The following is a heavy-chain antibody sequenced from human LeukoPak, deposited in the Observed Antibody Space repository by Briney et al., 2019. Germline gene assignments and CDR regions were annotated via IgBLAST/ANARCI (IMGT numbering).Heavy chain of an antibody. D-gene: IGHD2-2*01. CDR2: IYYSGST. Sequence: SETLSLTCTVSGGSISSYYWSWIRQPPGKGLEWIGYIYYSGSTNYNPSLKSRVTISVDTSKNQFSLKLNSVTAADTAVYYCARVAGYCSSTSCRSWASYYYGMDVWGQGTTVTVSS. V-gene: IGHV4-59*01. J-gene: IGHJ6*02. CDR1: GGSISSYY. CDR3: ARVAGYCSSTSCRSWASYYYGMDV.